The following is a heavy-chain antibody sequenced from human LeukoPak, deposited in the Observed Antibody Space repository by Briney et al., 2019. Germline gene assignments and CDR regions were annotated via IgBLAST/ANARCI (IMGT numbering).Heavy chain of an antibody. J-gene: IGHJ4*02. Sequence: GSSVKVSCKASGGTFSSYAISWVRQAPGQGLEWMGRIIPILGIANYAQKFQGRVTITADKSTSTAYMELSSLRSEDTAVYYCAREEESTSTTLTFDYWGQGTLVTVSS. CDR3: AREEESTSTTLTFDY. CDR1: GGTFSSYA. V-gene: IGHV1-69*04. CDR2: IIPILGIA. D-gene: IGHD1-1*01.